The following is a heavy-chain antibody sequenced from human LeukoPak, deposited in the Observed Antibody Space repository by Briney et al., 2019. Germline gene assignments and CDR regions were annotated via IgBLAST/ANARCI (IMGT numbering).Heavy chain of an antibody. CDR1: GGTFSSYA. V-gene: IGHV1-69*13. CDR3: ARDQVSDCSSTSCYFDY. J-gene: IGHJ4*02. CDR2: IIPIFGTA. D-gene: IGHD2-2*01. Sequence: SVKVSCKASGGTFSSYAISWVRQAPGQGLEWMGGIIPIFGTANYAQKFQGRVTITADESTSTAYMELSSLRSEDTAVYYCARDQVSDCSSTSCYFDYWGQGTLVTVSS.